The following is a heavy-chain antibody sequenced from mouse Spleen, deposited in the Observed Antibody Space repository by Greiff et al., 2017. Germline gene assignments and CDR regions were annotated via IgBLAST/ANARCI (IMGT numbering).Heavy chain of an antibody. CDR1: GFTFSDYG. CDR2: ISSGSSTI. D-gene: IGHD3-3*01. CDR3: ARRDAMDY. Sequence: EVKLMESGGGLVKPGGSLNLSCAASGFTFSDYGMHWVRQAPAKGLEWVAYISSGSSTIYYADTVKGRFTISRDNAKNTLFLQMTSLRSEDTAMYYCARRDAMDYWGQGTSVTVSS. V-gene: IGHV5-17*01. J-gene: IGHJ4*01.